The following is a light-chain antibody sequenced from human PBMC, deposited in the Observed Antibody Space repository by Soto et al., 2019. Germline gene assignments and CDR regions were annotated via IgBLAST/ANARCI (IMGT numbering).Light chain of an antibody. CDR1: QSISNF. CDR2: AAS. V-gene: IGKV1-39*01. CDR3: HQTFTPPLP. J-gene: IGKJ4*01. Sequence: DIEMTQSPSSLSASVGDSVTITCRASQSISNFLTWYRKSPGRAPELLIYAASTLQSGVPSRFSGRGSGTDFTLTIRSLQPEDFATYWCHQTFTPPLPLGGGTKVEI.